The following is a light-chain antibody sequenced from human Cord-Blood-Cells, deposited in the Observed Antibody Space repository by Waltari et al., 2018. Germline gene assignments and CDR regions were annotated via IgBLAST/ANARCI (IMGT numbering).Light chain of an antibody. V-gene: IGLV1-47*01. Sequence: QSVLTQPPSASGTPGQRVTISCSGSSSNIGSNYVYWYQQLPGTAPKLMIYEGSKRPSGVSNRFSGSKSGNTASLTISGLQAEDDADYYCCSYTSSSTLVFGGGTKLTVL. J-gene: IGLJ3*02. CDR3: CSYTSSSTLV. CDR2: EGS. CDR1: SSNIGSNY.